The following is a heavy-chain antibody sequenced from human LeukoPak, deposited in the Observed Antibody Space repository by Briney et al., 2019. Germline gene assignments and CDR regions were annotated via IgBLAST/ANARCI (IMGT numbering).Heavy chain of an antibody. Sequence: ASVTVSCKVSGYILSHLSMHWVRQAPGKGLEWLGGFDPEDEETVYAPKFQGRVSMTEDTSTETSYLELSTLTSEDTAVYYCATDRSRKGTAGNDALDVWGQGTLVTVSS. CDR3: ATDRSRKGTAGNDALDV. CDR2: FDPEDEET. V-gene: IGHV1-24*01. CDR1: GYILSHLS. J-gene: IGHJ3*01. D-gene: IGHD1-1*01.